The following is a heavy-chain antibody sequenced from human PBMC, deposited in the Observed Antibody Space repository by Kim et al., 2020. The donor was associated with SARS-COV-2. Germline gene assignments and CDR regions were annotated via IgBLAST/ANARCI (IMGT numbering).Heavy chain of an antibody. CDR1: GGTFSSYA. V-gene: IGHV1-69*13. CDR3: ARFARGHHYYYYYGMDV. D-gene: IGHD6-6*01. CDR2: IIPIFGTA. J-gene: IGHJ6*02. Sequence: SVKVSCKASGGTFSSYAISWVRQAPGQGLEWMGGIIPIFGTANYAQKFQGRVTITADESTSTAYMELSSLRSEDTAVYYCARFARGHHYYYYYGMDVWGQGTTVTVSS.